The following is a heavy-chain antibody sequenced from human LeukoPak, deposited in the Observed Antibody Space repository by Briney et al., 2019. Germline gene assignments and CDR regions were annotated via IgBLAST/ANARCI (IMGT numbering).Heavy chain of an antibody. CDR1: GGTFSSYA. CDR2: IIPIFGTV. D-gene: IGHD6-19*01. Sequence: ASVKVSCKASGGTFSSYAISWVRQAPGQGLEWMGGIIPIFGTVNYAQKFQGRVTITADESTSTAYMELSSLRSEDTAVYYCAREASSGWYFDYWGQGTLVTVSS. CDR3: AREASSGWYFDY. J-gene: IGHJ4*02. V-gene: IGHV1-69*01.